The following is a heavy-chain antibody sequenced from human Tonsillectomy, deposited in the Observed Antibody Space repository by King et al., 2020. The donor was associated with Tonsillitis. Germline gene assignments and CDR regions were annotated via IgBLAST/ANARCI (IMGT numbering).Heavy chain of an antibody. CDR1: GYTFTSYD. CDR3: ARVSLTYCSGTSCYAYSYYGMDV. D-gene: IGHD2-2*01. V-gene: IGHV1-8*01. CDR2: MNPNSGNT. Sequence: VQLVESGAEVKKPGASVKVSCTASGYTFTSYDVNWVRQATGQGLEWMGWMNPNSGNTGYAQKFQGRVTMTRKTSISTAYMELSSLRSEDAAVYYCARVSLTYCSGTSCYAYSYYGMDVWGQGPTVTVSS. J-gene: IGHJ6*02.